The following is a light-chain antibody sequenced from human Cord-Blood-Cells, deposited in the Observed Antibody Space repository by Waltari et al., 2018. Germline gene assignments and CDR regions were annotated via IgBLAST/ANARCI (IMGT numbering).Light chain of an antibody. CDR2: AAS. V-gene: IGKV1-8*01. CDR1: QGISSY. CDR3: QQYYSYPIT. Sequence: AIRITQSPSSLSASTGDRVTITCRASQGISSYLTWYQQKPGKAPKLLICAASTLQSGVPSRFSGSGSGTDFTLTISCLQSEDFATYYCQQYYSYPITFGQGTRLEIK. J-gene: IGKJ5*01.